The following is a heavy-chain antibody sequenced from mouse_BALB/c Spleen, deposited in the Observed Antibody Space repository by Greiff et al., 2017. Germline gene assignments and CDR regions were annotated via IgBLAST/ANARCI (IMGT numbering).Heavy chain of an antibody. CDR3: ARRGN. D-gene: IGHD2-1*01. V-gene: IGHV1-69*02. J-gene: IGHJ2*01. CDR1: GYTFTSYW. CDR2: IDPSDSYT. Sequence: VQLQQSGAELVKPGASVKLSCKASGYTFTSYWMHWVKQRPGQGLEWIGEIDPSDSYTNYNQKFKGKATLTVDKSSSTAYMQLSSLTSEDSAVYYCARRGNWGQGTTLTVSS.